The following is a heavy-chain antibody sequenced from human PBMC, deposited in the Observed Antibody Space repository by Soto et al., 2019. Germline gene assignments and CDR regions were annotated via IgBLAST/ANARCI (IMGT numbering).Heavy chain of an antibody. D-gene: IGHD2-2*01. Sequence: PSETLSLTCTVSGGSISSYYWSWIRQPPGKGLEWIGYIYYSGSTNYNPSLKSRVTISVDTSKNQFSLKLSSVTAADTAVYYCARLYCSSTSCYEDPRYYYYYMDVWGKGTTVTVSS. CDR3: ARLYCSSTSCYEDPRYYYYYMDV. CDR1: GGSISSYY. CDR2: IYYSGST. V-gene: IGHV4-59*08. J-gene: IGHJ6*03.